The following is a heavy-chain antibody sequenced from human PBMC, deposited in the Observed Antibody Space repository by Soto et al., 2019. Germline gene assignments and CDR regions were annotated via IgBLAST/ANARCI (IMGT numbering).Heavy chain of an antibody. CDR3: ARLYGDYLDYYYYGRDV. D-gene: IGHD4-17*01. CDR2: IYPGDSDT. V-gene: IGHV5-51*01. J-gene: IGHJ6*02. Sequence: PGESLQISCNGSGYSFTRYWIGRVRQMPGKGLEWMGIIYPGDSDTRYSPSFQGQVTISADKSLSTAYLQWSSLKASDTAMYYCARLYGDYLDYYYYGRDVWGQGTTVTVS. CDR1: GYSFTRYW.